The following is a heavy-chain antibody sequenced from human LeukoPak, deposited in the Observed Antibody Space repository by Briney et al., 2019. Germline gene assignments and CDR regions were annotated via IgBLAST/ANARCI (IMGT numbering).Heavy chain of an antibody. V-gene: IGHV3-23*01. J-gene: IGHJ5*02. CDR3: AKRGDYGLIDP. CDR2: IGGSGDAI. D-gene: IGHD4-17*01. Sequence: GGSLRLSCAASGFTFSSYAMSWARQAPGKGLEWVPTIGGSGDAIYYADSVKGRFTISRDDSKNTLFLQMHSLRAEDTAVYYCAKRGDYGLIDPWGQGTLVTVSS. CDR1: GFTFSSYA.